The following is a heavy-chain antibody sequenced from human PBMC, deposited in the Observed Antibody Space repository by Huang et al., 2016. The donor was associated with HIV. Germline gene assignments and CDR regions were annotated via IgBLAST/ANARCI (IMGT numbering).Heavy chain of an antibody. CDR3: ARGQLGSYGDYDVLY. J-gene: IGHJ4*02. V-gene: IGHV1-69*13. CDR2: SIPMFGKP. CDR1: GGTFSKYA. D-gene: IGHD4-17*01. Sequence: QVQLVQSGAEVKTPGSSVKVSCKASGGTFSKYAISWGRQAPGQGLEWMGGSIPMFGKPNYARKFQGRVTITADDSTSTTYVEVSSLRSEDTALYYCARGQLGSYGDYDVLYWGQGTLVTVSS.